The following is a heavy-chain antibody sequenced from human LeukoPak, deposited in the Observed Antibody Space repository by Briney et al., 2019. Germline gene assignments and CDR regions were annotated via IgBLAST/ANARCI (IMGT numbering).Heavy chain of an antibody. D-gene: IGHD3-10*01. V-gene: IGHV3-30*02. CDR1: GFTFSSFG. CDR3: AKDADDYYGSGRPIKYYYYMDV. Sequence: GGSLRLPCAASGFTFSSFGMHWVRQAPGKGLEWVGFIRYDGSNKYYADSVKGRFTISRDNSKNTLYLQMNSLRTEDTAVYYCAKDADDYYGSGRPIKYYYYMDVWGKGTTVTVSS. CDR2: IRYDGSNK. J-gene: IGHJ6*03.